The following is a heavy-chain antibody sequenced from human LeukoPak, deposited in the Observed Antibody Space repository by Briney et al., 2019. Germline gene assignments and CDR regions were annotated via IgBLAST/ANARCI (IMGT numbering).Heavy chain of an antibody. CDR1: GYTFTGYF. D-gene: IGHD3-9*01. V-gene: IGHV1-2*02. CDR2: INPNTGGT. CDR3: ARVHATGYFSLDLGY. J-gene: IGHJ4*02. Sequence: ASVKVSCKASGYTFTGYFMHWVRQAPGQGLEWMGWINPNTGGTKYAQKFQGRVTMTRDTSIGTAYMELSTVTSDDTAVYFCARVHATGYFSLDLGYWGQGTLVTVSS.